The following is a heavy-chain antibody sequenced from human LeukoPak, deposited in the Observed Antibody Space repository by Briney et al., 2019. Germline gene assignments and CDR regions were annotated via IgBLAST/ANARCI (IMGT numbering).Heavy chain of an antibody. CDR2: IYHSGST. CDR3: ARDYYGSGSTFDY. J-gene: IGHJ4*02. D-gene: IGHD3-10*01. CDR1: GGSISSSNW. Sequence: SGTLSLTCAVSGGSISSSNWWSWVRQPPGKGLEWIGEIYHSGSTNYNPSLKSRVTISVDKPKNQFSLKLSSVTAADTAVYYCARDYYGSGSTFDYWGQGTLVTVS. V-gene: IGHV4-4*02.